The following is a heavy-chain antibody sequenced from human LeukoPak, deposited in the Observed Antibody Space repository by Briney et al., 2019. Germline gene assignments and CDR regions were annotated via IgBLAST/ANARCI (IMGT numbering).Heavy chain of an antibody. J-gene: IGHJ4*02. V-gene: IGHV3-30*18. CDR1: GFTFSSYG. CDR2: ISYDGSNK. D-gene: IGHD2-2*01. CDR3: ANSLSSSSTSS. Sequence: GGSLRLSCAASGFTFSSYGMHWVRQAPGKGLEWVAVISYDGSNKYYADSVKGRFTISRDNSKNTLYLQMNSLRAEDTAVYYCANSLSSSSTSSWGQGTLVTVSS.